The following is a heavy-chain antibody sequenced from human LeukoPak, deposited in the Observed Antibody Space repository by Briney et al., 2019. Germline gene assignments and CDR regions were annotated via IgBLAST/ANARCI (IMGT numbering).Heavy chain of an antibody. CDR1: GFTFSSYG. V-gene: IGHV3-30*02. Sequence: GGSLRLSCAASGFTFSSYGMHWVRQAPGQGLEGVAFIRYDGSNKYYAHSVKGRFTISRDNSKNTLYLQMNSLRAEDTAVYYCAKGGTIFGVVPNWFDPWGQGTLVTVSS. D-gene: IGHD3-3*01. CDR2: IRYDGSNK. CDR3: AKGGTIFGVVPNWFDP. J-gene: IGHJ5*02.